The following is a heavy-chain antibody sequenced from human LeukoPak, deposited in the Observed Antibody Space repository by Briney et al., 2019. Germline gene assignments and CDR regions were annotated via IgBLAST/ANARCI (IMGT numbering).Heavy chain of an antibody. D-gene: IGHD3-10*02. J-gene: IGHJ6*04. V-gene: IGHV1-46*01. CDR1: GYTFTSYY. CDR3: AELGITMIGGV. CDR2: INPSGGST. Sequence: ASVKVSCKASGYTFTSYYMHWVRQAPGQGLEWMGIINPSGGSTIYAQKFQGRVTMTRDMSTSTVYMELSSLRSEDTAVYYCAELGITMIGGVWGKGTTVTISS.